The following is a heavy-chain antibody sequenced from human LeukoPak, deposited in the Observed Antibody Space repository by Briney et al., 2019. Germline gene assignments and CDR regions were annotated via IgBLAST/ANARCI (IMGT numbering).Heavy chain of an antibody. J-gene: IGHJ2*01. CDR3: AKGPNWRDHWYFDL. Sequence: GGSLRLSCAASGFTFSSYAMSWVRQAPGKGLEWVSAISGSGGSTYYADSVKGRFTISRDNSKNTLYLQLNSLRAEDTAVYYCAKGPNWRDHWYFDLWGRGTLVTVSS. CDR1: GFTFSSYA. D-gene: IGHD1-1*01. CDR2: ISGSGGST. V-gene: IGHV3-23*01.